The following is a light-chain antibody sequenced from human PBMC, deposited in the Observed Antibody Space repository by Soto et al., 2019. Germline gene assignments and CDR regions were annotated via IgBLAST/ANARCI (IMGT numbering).Light chain of an antibody. Sequence: DIQMTQSPSTLSASVGDTVTITCRASQNIFTWLAWYQHKPGKAPKLLMYDASILEIGVPSRFSGSGSGTDFTLTISSLQSDDFATYYCQQYNSHSFGGGTKVQIK. J-gene: IGKJ4*01. CDR1: QNIFTW. V-gene: IGKV1-5*01. CDR3: QQYNSHS. CDR2: DAS.